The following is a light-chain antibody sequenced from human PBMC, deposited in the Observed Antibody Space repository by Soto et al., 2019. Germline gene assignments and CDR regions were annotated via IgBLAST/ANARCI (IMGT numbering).Light chain of an antibody. CDR2: STS. CDR3: QQYGSPPRT. J-gene: IGKJ1*01. CDR1: QSVTSPF. Sequence: EIVLTQSPGTLSLSPGERATLSCRVSQSVTSPFLAWYQQKPGQPPRLLIYSTSGRATGIPDRFSGSGSGTDFTLTISSLEPEDSAVYYCQQYGSPPRTFGQGTKVEV. V-gene: IGKV3-20*01.